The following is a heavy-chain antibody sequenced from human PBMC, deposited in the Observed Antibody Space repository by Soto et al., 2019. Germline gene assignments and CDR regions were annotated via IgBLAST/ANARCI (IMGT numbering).Heavy chain of an antibody. CDR3: ASPPYSASYYYFDQ. CDR1: GYSFTSYW. V-gene: IGHV5-51*01. J-gene: IGHJ4*02. CDR2: IYPGDSDT. D-gene: IGHD1-26*01. Sequence: PGESLKISFKASGYSFTSYWIAWVRQMPGKGLEWMGIIYPGDSDTIYSPSFQGQVTISADKSISTAYLQWNSLKASDPAMYYCASPPYSASYYYFDQWGQGTPVTVSS.